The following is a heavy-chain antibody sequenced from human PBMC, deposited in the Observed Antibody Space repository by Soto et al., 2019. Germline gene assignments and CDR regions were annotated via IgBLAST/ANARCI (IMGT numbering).Heavy chain of an antibody. CDR1: GYTFSSYG. Sequence: ASVKVSCKASGYTFSSYGISWVRQAPGQGLEWMGWISPYNGNTNYAQRLQGRVTMTTDTSTGTVYMELRSLRSDDTAVYYCAGGNYYYDNSGYYTLDYWGQGTLVTVSS. J-gene: IGHJ4*02. V-gene: IGHV1-18*01. CDR2: ISPYNGNT. CDR3: AGGNYYYDNSGYYTLDY. D-gene: IGHD3-22*01.